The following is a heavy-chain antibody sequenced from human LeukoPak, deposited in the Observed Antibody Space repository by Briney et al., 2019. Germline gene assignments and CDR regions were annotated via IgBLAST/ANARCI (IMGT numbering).Heavy chain of an antibody. V-gene: IGHV3-30*02. D-gene: IGHD1-26*01. CDR2: IRYDGSNK. Sequence: GGSLRLSCAASGFTFSSYGMHWVRQAPGKGLEWVAFIRYDGSNKYYADSVKGRFTISRDNSKNTLYLQMNSLRADDTAVYYCARSGMSRFDYWGQGTLVTVSS. CDR3: ARSGMSRFDY. J-gene: IGHJ4*02. CDR1: GFTFSSYG.